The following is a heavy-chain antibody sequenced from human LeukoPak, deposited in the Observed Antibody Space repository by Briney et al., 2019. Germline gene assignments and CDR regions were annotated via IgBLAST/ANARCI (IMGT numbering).Heavy chain of an antibody. CDR1: GFTFSSYS. CDR2: ISSSSSYI. J-gene: IGHJ5*02. D-gene: IGHD2-2*01. V-gene: IGHV3-21*01. Sequence: GGSLRLSCAASGFTFSSYSMNWVRQAPGKGLEWVSSISSSSSYIYYADSVKGRFTISRDNAKNSLYLQMNSLRAEDTAVYYCAREYVGYCSSTSCPSRGSTDWFDPWGQGTLVTVSS. CDR3: AREYVGYCSSTSCPSRGSTDWFDP.